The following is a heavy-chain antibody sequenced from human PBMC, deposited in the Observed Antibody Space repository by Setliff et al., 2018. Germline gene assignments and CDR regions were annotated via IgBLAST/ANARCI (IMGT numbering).Heavy chain of an antibody. CDR2: ISYDGSNK. Sequence: PGGSLRLSCAASGFNFRNYGMHWVRQAPDKGLEWVASISYDGSNKYYADIVKGRFTISRDNSKNTLSLQMDSLGPEDTAVYYCGKGPSVSAIRVDYWGQGTLVTFSS. J-gene: IGHJ4*02. CDR1: GFNFRNYG. D-gene: IGHD2-2*01. V-gene: IGHV3-30*18. CDR3: GKGPSVSAIRVDY.